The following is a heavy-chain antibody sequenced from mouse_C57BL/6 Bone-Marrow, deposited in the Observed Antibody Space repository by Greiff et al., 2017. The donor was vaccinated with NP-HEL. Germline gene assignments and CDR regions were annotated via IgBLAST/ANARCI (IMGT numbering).Heavy chain of an antibody. J-gene: IGHJ2*01. CDR1: GYTFTSYW. Sequence: QVQLQQPGAELVMPGASVKLSCKASGYTFTSYWMHWVKQRPGQGLEWIGEIDPSDSYTNYNQKFKGKSTLTVDKSSSTAYMQLSSLTSEDSAVYDCARERWGYGNYDYWGQGTTLTVSS. D-gene: IGHD2-1*01. CDR2: IDPSDSYT. CDR3: ARERWGYGNYDY. V-gene: IGHV1-69*01.